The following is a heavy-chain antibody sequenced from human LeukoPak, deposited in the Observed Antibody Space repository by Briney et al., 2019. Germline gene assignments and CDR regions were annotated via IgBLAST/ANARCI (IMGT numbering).Heavy chain of an antibody. Sequence: GGSLRLSCAASGFTFSSYSMNWVRQAPGKGLEWVSSISSSSSYIYYADSVKGRFTISRDNAKNSPYLQMNSLRAEDTAVYYCASPDAVPFDYWGQGTLVTVSS. CDR1: GFTFSSYS. CDR3: ASPDAVPFDY. J-gene: IGHJ4*02. V-gene: IGHV3-21*01. D-gene: IGHD1-14*01. CDR2: ISSSSSYI.